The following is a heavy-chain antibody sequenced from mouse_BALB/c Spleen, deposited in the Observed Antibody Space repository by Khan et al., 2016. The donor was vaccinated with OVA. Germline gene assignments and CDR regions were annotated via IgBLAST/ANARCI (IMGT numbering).Heavy chain of an antibody. Sequence: QVQLQQPGAELVKAGASVKMSCKASGYTFTSYWMHWVKQRLGQGLEWFAETNPTNGRTYYNEKFKSKATLTVDKSSSTAYMLLSGPTFEDSAVDYCARSKKRGATYFDYWGQGTTLTVSS. D-gene: IGHD1-1*01. CDR1: GYTFTSYW. J-gene: IGHJ2*01. CDR3: ARSKKRGATYFDY. V-gene: IGHV1S81*02. CDR2: TNPTNGRT.